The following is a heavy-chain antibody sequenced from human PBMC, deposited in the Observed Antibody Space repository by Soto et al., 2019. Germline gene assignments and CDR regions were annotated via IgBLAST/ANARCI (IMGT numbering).Heavy chain of an antibody. V-gene: IGHV3-30*18. CDR1: GFTFSNYG. J-gene: IGHJ4*02. D-gene: IGHD2-15*01. Sequence: GGSLRLSCAASGFTFSNYGMHWVRQAPGKGLEWVAVISYDGTKKYHADSVKGRFTISRDNSKNTLYLQMNSLRAEDTDVYYCANYRSGGRLLAGYWGQGTLVTVSS. CDR3: ANYRSGGRLLAGY. CDR2: ISYDGTKK.